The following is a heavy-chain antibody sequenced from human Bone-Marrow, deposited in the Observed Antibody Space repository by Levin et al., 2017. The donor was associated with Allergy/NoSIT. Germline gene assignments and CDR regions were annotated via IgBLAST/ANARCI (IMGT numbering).Heavy chain of an antibody. CDR3: ARRSNGYSYSYWFDP. V-gene: IGHV4-59*01. CDR2: IYSTGSS. Sequence: SETLSLTCTVSGDSLDNYYWSWIRQSPGKGLEWLGYIYSTGSSTYNSALKSRVSMSVDTSKNQFSLKLTSVTAADTAVYYCARRSNGYSYSYWFDPWGQGTLVTVSS. CDR1: GDSLDNYY. D-gene: IGHD5-18*01. J-gene: IGHJ5*02.